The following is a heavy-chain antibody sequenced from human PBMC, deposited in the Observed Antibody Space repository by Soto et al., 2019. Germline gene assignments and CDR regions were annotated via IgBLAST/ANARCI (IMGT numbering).Heavy chain of an antibody. CDR1: GLAFTRYS. Sequence: PGGSLRLSCGASGLAFTRYSMNWFRQAPGKGLEWVSSISSTTNYIYYGDSMKGRFTISRDNAKNSLYLEMNSLRAEDTAVYYCARESEDLTSNFDYWGQGTLVTVSS. J-gene: IGHJ4*02. CDR2: ISSTTNYI. V-gene: IGHV3-21*06. CDR3: ARESEDLTSNFDY.